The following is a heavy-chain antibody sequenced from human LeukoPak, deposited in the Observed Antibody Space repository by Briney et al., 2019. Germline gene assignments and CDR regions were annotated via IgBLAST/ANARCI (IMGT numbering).Heavy chain of an antibody. V-gene: IGHV3-43*02. Sequence: GGSLRLSCAASGFTFDDYAMHWVRQAPGKGLEWVSLISGDGGSTYYADSVKGRFNISRDNSKNSLYLQMNSLRTEDTALYYCATFESSGYYSDYWGQGTLVTVSS. CDR3: ATFESSGYYSDY. CDR1: GFTFDDYA. J-gene: IGHJ4*02. D-gene: IGHD3-22*01. CDR2: ISGDGGST.